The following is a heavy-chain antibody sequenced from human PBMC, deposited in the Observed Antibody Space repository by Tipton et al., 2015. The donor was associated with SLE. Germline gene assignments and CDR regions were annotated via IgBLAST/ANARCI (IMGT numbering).Heavy chain of an antibody. CDR2: INPKNDNT. CDR3: ARARGGFDN. Sequence: QLVQSGAEVKKPGASVKVSCKASGYTFANYDIHWIRQAPGQGLEWLGWINPKNDNTGYSQKFQGRFTTTTNTSINTVYMELNWLKSDDTAVYYCARARGGFDNWGQGTQVIVSS. V-gene: IGHV1-8*01. J-gene: IGHJ4*02. D-gene: IGHD1-26*01. CDR1: GYTFANYD.